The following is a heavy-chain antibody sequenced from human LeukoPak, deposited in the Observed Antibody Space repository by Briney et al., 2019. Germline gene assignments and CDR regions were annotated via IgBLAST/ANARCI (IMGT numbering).Heavy chain of an antibody. D-gene: IGHD3-3*01. CDR1: GGSFSGYY. J-gene: IGHJ6*02. V-gene: IGHV4-34*01. Sequence: SETLSLTCAVYGGSFSGYYWSWIRQPPGKGLEWIGEINHSGSTNYNPSLKSRVTISVDTSKNQFYLKLSSVTAADTAVYYCARGIKKSADYDFWSGYYTPGPYYYYGMDVWGQGTTVTVSS. CDR3: ARGIKKSADYDFWSGYYTPGPYYYYGMDV. CDR2: INHSGST.